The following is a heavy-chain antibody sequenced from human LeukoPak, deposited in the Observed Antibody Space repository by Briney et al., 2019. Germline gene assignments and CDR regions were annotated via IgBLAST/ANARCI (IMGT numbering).Heavy chain of an antibody. CDR3: ARDCGLNWFDP. D-gene: IGHD2-21*01. CDR2: IYSGGST. CDR1: GFSVSNNY. Sequence: GGSLRLSCAVSGFSVSNNYMSWVRQAPGKGLEWVSVIYSGGSTYYADSVKGRFTISRDNSKNTLYLQMNSLRAEDTAVYYCARDCGLNWFDPWGQGTLVTVSS. J-gene: IGHJ5*02. V-gene: IGHV3-66*01.